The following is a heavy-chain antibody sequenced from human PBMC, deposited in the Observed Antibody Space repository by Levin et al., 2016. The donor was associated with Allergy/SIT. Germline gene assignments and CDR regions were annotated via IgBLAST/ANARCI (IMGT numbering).Heavy chain of an antibody. CDR2: MNPNSGNT. D-gene: IGHD3-16*01. J-gene: IGHJ4*02. V-gene: IGHV1-8*01. CDR3: ARELGLSWDSFDY. Sequence: WVRQAPGQGLEWMGWMNPNSGNTGYAQKFQGRVTMTRNTSISTAYMELSSLRSEDTAVYYCARELGLSWDSFDYWGQGTLVTVSS.